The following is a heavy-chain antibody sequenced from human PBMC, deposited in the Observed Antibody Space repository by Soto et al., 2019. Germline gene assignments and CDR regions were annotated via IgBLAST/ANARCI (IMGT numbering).Heavy chain of an antibody. CDR2: ISYDGSNK. D-gene: IGHD7-27*01. CDR1: GFTFSSYA. V-gene: IGHV3-30-3*01. CDR3: ARVPLANWVFDY. Sequence: GGSLRLSCAASGFTFSSYAMHWVRQAPGKGLEWVAVISYDGSNKYYADSVKGRFTISRDNSKNTLYLQMNSLRAEDTAVYYCARVPLANWVFDYWGQGTLVTVSS. J-gene: IGHJ4*02.